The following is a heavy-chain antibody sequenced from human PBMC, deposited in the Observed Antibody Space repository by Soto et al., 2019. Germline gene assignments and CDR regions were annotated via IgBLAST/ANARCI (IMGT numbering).Heavy chain of an antibody. CDR2: IKQDGSEI. D-gene: IGHD3-10*01. CDR3: VRSSGWTGDF. CDR1: GFTFSSRW. J-gene: IGHJ4*02. Sequence: PGGSLRLSCVASGFTFSSRWMNWVRHVPGKGLEWVANIKQDGSEIHYVDPVKGRFTISRDNAKNSLYLQMNSLRVEDTAVYHCVRSSGWTGDFWGQGILVTVSS. V-gene: IGHV3-7*04.